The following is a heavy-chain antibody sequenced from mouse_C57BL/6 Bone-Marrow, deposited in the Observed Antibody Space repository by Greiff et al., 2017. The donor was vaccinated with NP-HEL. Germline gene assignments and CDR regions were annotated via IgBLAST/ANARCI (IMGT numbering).Heavy chain of an antibody. V-gene: IGHV5-4*01. Sequence: EVQLVESGGGLVKPGGSLKLSCAASGFTFSSYAMSWVRQTPEKRLEWVATISDGGSYTYYPDNVKGRFTISRDNAKNNLYLQMSHLKSEDAAMYYCARDYYGRSPPWFAYWGQGTLVTVSA. CDR3: ARDYYGRSPPWFAY. D-gene: IGHD1-1*01. CDR2: ISDGGSYT. CDR1: GFTFSSYA. J-gene: IGHJ3*01.